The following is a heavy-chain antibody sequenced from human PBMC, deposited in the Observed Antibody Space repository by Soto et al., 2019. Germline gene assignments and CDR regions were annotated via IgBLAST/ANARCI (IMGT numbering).Heavy chain of an antibody. Sequence: GGSLRLSCAVSGITFRSYGMHWVRQAPGKGLDWVAVISYDGSNKYYADSVKGRDTIARDNSRNTLYRQMNSLRAEDTAVYDCAKDLLWHYDSTGYPIWSNSVYYYGLDVWGQGTTVTVSS. V-gene: IGHV3-30*18. D-gene: IGHD3-22*01. CDR2: ISYDGSNK. CDR3: AKDLLWHYDSTGYPIWSNSVYYYGLDV. CDR1: GITFRSYG. J-gene: IGHJ6*02.